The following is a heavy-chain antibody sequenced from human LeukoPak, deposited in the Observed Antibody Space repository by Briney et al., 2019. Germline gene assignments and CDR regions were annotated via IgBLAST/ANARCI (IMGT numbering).Heavy chain of an antibody. CDR1: GFTFSNYG. CDR3: ARVATMVRVPLDALDI. D-gene: IGHD3-10*01. Sequence: GGSLRLSCAASGFTFSNYGMHWLRQAPGKGLEWVSYISRSSTTRYYADFVKGRFTISRDNAKHSLYLQMNSLRAEDTAVYYCARVATMVRVPLDALDIWGQGTMVSVSS. CDR2: ISRSSTTR. J-gene: IGHJ3*02. V-gene: IGHV3-48*04.